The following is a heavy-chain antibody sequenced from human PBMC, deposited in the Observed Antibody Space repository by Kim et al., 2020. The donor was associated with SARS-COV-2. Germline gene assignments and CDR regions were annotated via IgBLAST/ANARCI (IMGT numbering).Heavy chain of an antibody. CDR2: ISGSGGSP. CDR3: TNPPGFGEFYAMDV. V-gene: IGHV3-23*01. D-gene: IGHD3-10*01. Sequence: GGSLRLSCTASGFTFSKYSMGWVRQAPGKGLEWVSGISGSGGSPYYADYVKGRFTISRDNSKTTLYLQMNTLSAEDTAVYFCTNPPGFGEFYAMDVWGQG. J-gene: IGHJ6*02. CDR1: GFTFSKYS.